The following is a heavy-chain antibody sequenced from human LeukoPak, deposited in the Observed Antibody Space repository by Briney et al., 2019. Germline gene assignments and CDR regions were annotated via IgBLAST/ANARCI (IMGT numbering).Heavy chain of an antibody. D-gene: IGHD6-13*01. V-gene: IGHV3-23*01. Sequence: GGSLRLSCAASGFTFSSYAMSWARQAPGKGLEWVSGVSGSGGSTYYADSVKGRFTISRDNSKNTLYLQMNSLRAEDTAVYYCASDDSPYSSSWYIDYWGQGTLVTVSS. CDR1: GFTFSSYA. CDR3: ASDDSPYSSSWYIDY. CDR2: VSGSGGST. J-gene: IGHJ4*02.